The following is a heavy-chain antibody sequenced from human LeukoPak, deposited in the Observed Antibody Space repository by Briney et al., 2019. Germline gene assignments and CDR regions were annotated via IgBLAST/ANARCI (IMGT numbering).Heavy chain of an antibody. CDR2: ISSSGSTI. V-gene: IGHV3-48*03. CDR1: GFTFSSYE. J-gene: IGHJ3*02. CDR3: ARVGMGDALDI. Sequence: PGGSRRLSCAASGFTFSSYEMNWVRQAPGKGLEWVSYISSSGSTIYYAASVKGRFTISRDNAKNSLYLQMNSLRAEDTAVYYCARVGMGDALDISGEGRQVTVSS. D-gene: IGHD1-26*01.